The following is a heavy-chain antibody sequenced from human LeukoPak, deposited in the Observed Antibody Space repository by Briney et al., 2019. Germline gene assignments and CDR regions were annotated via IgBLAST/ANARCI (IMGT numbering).Heavy chain of an antibody. J-gene: IGHJ4*02. V-gene: IGHV4-4*07. CDR1: SGSISSYY. CDR3: AASMITFGGVIETIDY. CDR2: IYNSGST. Sequence: SETLSLTCTVSSGSISSYYWSWLRQPAGKGLVWIGRIYNSGSTNYNPSLKSRVTMSVDTSKNQFSLKLSSVTAADTAVYDCAASMITFGGVIETIDYWGQGTLVTVSS. D-gene: IGHD3-16*02.